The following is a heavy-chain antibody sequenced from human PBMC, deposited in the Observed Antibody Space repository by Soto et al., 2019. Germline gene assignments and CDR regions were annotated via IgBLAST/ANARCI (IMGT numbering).Heavy chain of an antibody. D-gene: IGHD3-10*01. Sequence: GGSLRLSCAASGFTFTDYWMHWVLQVPGEGLVWVSRVKYDVSSTNYADSVKGRFTISRDNAKNTLYLQMNSLRNEDTAVYFCERDARGYYYMDVWGKGTTVTVSS. CDR1: GFTFTDYW. CDR2: VKYDVSST. V-gene: IGHV3-74*01. CDR3: ERDARGYYYMDV. J-gene: IGHJ6*03.